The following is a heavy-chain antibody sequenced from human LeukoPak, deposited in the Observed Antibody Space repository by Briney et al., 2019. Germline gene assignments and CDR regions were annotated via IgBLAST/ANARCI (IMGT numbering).Heavy chain of an antibody. J-gene: IGHJ4*02. CDR1: GFSFNSYA. D-gene: IGHD3-22*01. Sequence: GGSLRLSCAASGFSFNSYAMSWVRQAPGKGLEWVSAISGSGGSTYYADSVKGRFTISRDNSKNTLYLQMNSLRAEDTALYYCAKSSYYDSSGYYREYYFDYWGQGTLVTVSS. V-gene: IGHV3-23*01. CDR2: ISGSGGST. CDR3: AKSSYYDSSGYYREYYFDY.